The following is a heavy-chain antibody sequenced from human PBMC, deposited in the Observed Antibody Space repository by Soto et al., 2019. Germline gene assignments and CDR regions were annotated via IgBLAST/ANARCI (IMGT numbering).Heavy chain of an antibody. D-gene: IGHD7-27*01. V-gene: IGHV3-30-3*01. CDR1: GFSFSTSP. CDR2: ISYDGTNK. CDR3: ARDPKTSGGQNWAFNYFDS. J-gene: IGHJ4*02. Sequence: QVQLVESGGGVVQPGRSLRLSCAASGFSFSTSPMHWVRQAPGKGPEWVALISYDGTNKFYADSVKGRFTISRDNSKSTLYLQVDSPRPEDAAVYYCARDPKTSGGQNWAFNYFDSWGQGTLVTVSS.